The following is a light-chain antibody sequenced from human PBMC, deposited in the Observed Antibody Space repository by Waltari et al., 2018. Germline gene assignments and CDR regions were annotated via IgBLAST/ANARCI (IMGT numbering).Light chain of an antibody. J-gene: IGKJ4*01. V-gene: IGKV2-30*02. Sequence: VVMTQSPLSLPVTLGQPVSISCKSSQSLLHSDGNTYLDWFHQRPGQSPRRLIYKVSTRESGVPDRTSASGSAADFTLKISRVEAEDVGVYYCMQSTHWPLTFGGGTKVEIK. CDR1: QSLLHSDGNTY. CDR2: KVS. CDR3: MQSTHWPLT.